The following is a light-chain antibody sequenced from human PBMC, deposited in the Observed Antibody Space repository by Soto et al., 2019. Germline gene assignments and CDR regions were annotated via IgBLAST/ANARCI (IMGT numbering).Light chain of an antibody. CDR2: SNH. CDR3: SAGDDSLVVV. J-gene: IGLJ2*01. CDR1: SSNIGSNS. V-gene: IGLV1-44*01. Sequence: QSVLTQPPSASGTPGQTVTISCSRSSSNIGSNSVSWFQHLPGAVPKLLIFSNHQRPSGVPDRFSGSKSGTSASLAISGLQTEDEADYYCSAGDDSLVVVFGGGTKVTVL.